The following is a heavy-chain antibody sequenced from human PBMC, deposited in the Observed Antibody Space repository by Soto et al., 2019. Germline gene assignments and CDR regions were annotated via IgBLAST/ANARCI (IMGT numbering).Heavy chain of an antibody. V-gene: IGHV3-48*02. J-gene: IGHJ4*02. CDR2: ISSSSSTI. CDR1: GFTFSSYS. D-gene: IGHD3-22*01. Sequence: EVQLVESGGGLVQPGGSLRLSCAASGFTFSSYSMNWVRQAPGKGLEWVSYISSSSSTIYYADSVKGRFTISRDNAKNSLYLQMHSLRDEDSAVYYCARDSNPSTYYYYGGGYRDPLDYWGQGTLVTVSS. CDR3: ARDSNPSTYYYYGGGYRDPLDY.